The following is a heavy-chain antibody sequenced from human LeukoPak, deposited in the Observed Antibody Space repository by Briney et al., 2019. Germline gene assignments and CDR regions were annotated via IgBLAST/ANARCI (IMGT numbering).Heavy chain of an antibody. CDR2: ISWNSGSI. Sequence: PGGSLRLSCAASGFTFSSYSMNWVRQAPGKGLEWVSGISWNSGSIGYADSVKGRFTISRDNAKNSLYLQMNSLRAEDTALYYCARDRVAAAGHYYYYYGMDVWGQGTTVTVSS. J-gene: IGHJ6*02. CDR3: ARDRVAAAGHYYYYYGMDV. V-gene: IGHV3-9*01. D-gene: IGHD6-13*01. CDR1: GFTFSSYS.